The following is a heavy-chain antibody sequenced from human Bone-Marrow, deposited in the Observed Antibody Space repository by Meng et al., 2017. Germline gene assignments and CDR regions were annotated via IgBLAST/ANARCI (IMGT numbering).Heavy chain of an antibody. V-gene: IGHV3-15*01. Sequence: EVLLAGSGGGFSQPGVSVRFSSAASGFTINTVWSTRDGPGRGMGLEWIGRMKSNVAGGTVDYAAAVNGRFVISSDDSENTFYLQMHSLKTEDTAVYYCSGHVDYWGHGTLVTVSS. CDR2: MKSNVAGGTV. CDR3: SGHVDY. J-gene: IGHJ4*01. CDR1: GFTINTVW.